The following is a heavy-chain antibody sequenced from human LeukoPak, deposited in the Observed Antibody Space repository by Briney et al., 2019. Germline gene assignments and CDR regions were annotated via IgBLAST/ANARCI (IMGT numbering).Heavy chain of an antibody. CDR1: GYSISSDYY. CDR3: ARGGYNWNDDSLFDY. J-gene: IGHJ4*02. D-gene: IGHD1-20*01. Sequence: SETLSLTCTVSGYSISSDYYWGWIRQPPGKGLEWIGNIFHNGNTYYNPSLTSRVTISVDTSKNQFSLKLSSVTAADTAVYYCARGGYNWNDDSLFDYWGQGTLVTVSS. V-gene: IGHV4-38-2*02. CDR2: IFHNGNT.